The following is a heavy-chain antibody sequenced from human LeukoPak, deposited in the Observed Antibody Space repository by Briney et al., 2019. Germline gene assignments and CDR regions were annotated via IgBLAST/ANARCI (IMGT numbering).Heavy chain of an antibody. CDR3: ARAVTTYAFDI. D-gene: IGHD4-17*01. CDR1: GDSFTGYY. Sequence: SETLSLTCHVYGDSFTGYYWSWIRQPPGKGLEWIGTIYHSGSTYYNPSLKSRVNISVDMSKKQFSLSLSSVAAADTAVYYCARAVTTYAFDIWGQGTMVTVSS. V-gene: IGHV4-34*01. CDR2: IYHSGST. J-gene: IGHJ3*02.